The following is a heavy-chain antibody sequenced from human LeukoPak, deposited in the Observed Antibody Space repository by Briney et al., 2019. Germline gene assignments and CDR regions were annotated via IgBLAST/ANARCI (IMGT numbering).Heavy chain of an antibody. J-gene: IGHJ3*02. D-gene: IGHD5-18*01. CDR2: ISYDGSNK. Sequence: GGSLRLSCAASGFTFSTYNMNWVRQAPGKGLEWVAVISYDGSNKYYADSVKGRFTISRDNSKNTLYLQMNSLRAEDTAVYYCARDRYSYGLGGAFDIWGQGTMVTVSS. CDR3: ARDRYSYGLGGAFDI. V-gene: IGHV3-30-3*01. CDR1: GFTFSTYN.